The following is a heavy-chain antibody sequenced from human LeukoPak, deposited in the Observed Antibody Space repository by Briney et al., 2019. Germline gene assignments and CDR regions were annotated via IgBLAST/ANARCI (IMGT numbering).Heavy chain of an antibody. V-gene: IGHV3-66*02. J-gene: IGHJ3*01. CDR1: GFTVSSNY. Sequence: GGSLRLSCAASGFTVSSNYMSWVRQAPGTGLEWVSIIYSDGRTFYAGSVKGRFTISRDESKNTLSLQMNSLRAEDTAVYYCARVRQGLPYLDAFDVWGQGTRVTVS. CDR3: ARVRQGLPYLDAFDV. CDR2: IYSDGRT. D-gene: IGHD2-2*01.